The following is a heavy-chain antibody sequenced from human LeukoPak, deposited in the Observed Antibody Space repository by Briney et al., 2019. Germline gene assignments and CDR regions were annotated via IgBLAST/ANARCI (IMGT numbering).Heavy chain of an antibody. J-gene: IGHJ3*02. Sequence: GTSVKVSCKASGFTFKTSAVQWVRQARGQRLEWIGRIVVGSGNTDHAQKFQGRLTITRDISTSTAYMELSSLTSDDTAVYYCAAVPNANAWYWDDAFDIWGQGTMVTVSS. D-gene: IGHD2-8*02. CDR2: IVVGSGNT. CDR1: GFTFKTSA. CDR3: AAVPNANAWYWDDAFDI. V-gene: IGHV1-58*01.